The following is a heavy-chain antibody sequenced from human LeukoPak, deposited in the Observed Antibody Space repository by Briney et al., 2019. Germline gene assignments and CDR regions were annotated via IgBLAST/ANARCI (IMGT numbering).Heavy chain of an antibody. CDR2: I. D-gene: IGHD1-26*01. CDR3: ARDEGRELLRF. Sequence: GGSLRLSCEASGFTFSSYAMYWVRQAPGKGLEYVSAINANSVKGRFTISRDNSKNTLYLQMGSLRAEDMAVYYCARDEGRELLRFRGQGTLVTVSS. J-gene: IGHJ4*02. CDR1: GFTFSSYA. V-gene: IGHV3-64*01.